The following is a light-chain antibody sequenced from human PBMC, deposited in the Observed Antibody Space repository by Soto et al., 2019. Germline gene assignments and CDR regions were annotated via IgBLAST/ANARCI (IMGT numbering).Light chain of an antibody. J-gene: IGKJ4*01. CDR2: QAS. CDR3: QQYKTYPLT. Sequence: DIQMTQSPSTLSASVGDRVTIACRASQSISSWLAWYQQDPGNAPKLLIYQASNLQSGVPSRFSGGGSGTEFTLTISSLQPDDFATYYCQQYKTYPLTFGGGTRVEI. CDR1: QSISSW. V-gene: IGKV1-5*03.